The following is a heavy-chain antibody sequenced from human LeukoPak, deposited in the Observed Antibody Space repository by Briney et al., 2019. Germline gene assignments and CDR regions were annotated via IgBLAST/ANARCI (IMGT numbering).Heavy chain of an antibody. CDR2: ISASGTTI. CDR1: GFTFSDYY. D-gene: IGHD3-10*01. J-gene: IGHJ4*02. Sequence: NPGGSLRLSCAASGFTFSDYYMSWIRQAPGKALEWVSYISASGTTINYADFVKGRFTISRDNAKNSLYLQMNSLRAEDTAVYYCAREGPGSYYNPLDYWGQGTLVTVSA. CDR3: AREGPGSYYNPLDY. V-gene: IGHV3-11*01.